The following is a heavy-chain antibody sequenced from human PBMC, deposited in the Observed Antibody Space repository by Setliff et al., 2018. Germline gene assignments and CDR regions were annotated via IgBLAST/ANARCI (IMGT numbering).Heavy chain of an antibody. J-gene: IGHJ4*02. CDR2: IYGDGDK. CDR1: GFSLTSSDMA. Sequence: GSGPTLVNPTQTLTVTCTFSGFSLTSSDMAVGWIRQPPGKALEWLALIYGDGDKRYSPSLRSRLTVTNDTSENEVVLTMTNVDPLDTATYYCAHKAKGLYFNFDSWGQGALVTVSS. CDR3: AHKAKGLYFNFDS. D-gene: IGHD2-8*01. V-gene: IGHV2-5*02.